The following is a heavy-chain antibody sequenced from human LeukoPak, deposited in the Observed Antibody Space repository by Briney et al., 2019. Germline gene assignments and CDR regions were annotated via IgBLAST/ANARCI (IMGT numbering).Heavy chain of an antibody. CDR3: AMQWLVRDAFDI. CDR1: GYSISSGYY. J-gene: IGHJ3*02. CDR2: IYHSGST. D-gene: IGHD6-19*01. Sequence: KPSETLSLTCAVSGYSISSGYYWGWIRQPPGKGLEWIGSIYHSGSTYYNPSLKSRVTISVDTSKHQFSLKLSSMSAADTAVYYCAMQWLVRDAFDIWAQGTMVTVSS. V-gene: IGHV4-38-2*01.